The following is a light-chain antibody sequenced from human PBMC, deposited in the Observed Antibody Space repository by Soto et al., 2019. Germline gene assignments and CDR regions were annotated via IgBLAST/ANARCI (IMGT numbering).Light chain of an antibody. CDR2: GAS. CDR1: QSVSSNS. V-gene: IGKV3-20*01. J-gene: IGKJ1*01. CDR3: QQFGGSPTSWT. Sequence: ESVLTQSPGTLSLSPGERATLSCRASQSVSSNSLAWYQQKPGQAPRLLIYGASSRATGTPDRFSGSGSGTDFTLTISRLEPEDFAVYYCQQFGGSPTSWTFGQGTKVEI.